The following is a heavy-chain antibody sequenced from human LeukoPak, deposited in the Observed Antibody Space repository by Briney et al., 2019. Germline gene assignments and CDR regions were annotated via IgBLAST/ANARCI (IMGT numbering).Heavy chain of an antibody. D-gene: IGHD3-22*01. V-gene: IGHV4-59*08. CDR3: ARLCYYDSSGYYYTFDY. J-gene: IGHJ4*02. CDR1: GGSISPYF. Sequence: SETLSLTCTVSGGSISPYFWSWVRQPPGKGLESLKSRVTISVDTSKNQFSLKLSSVTAADTAVYYCARLCYYDSSGYYYTFDYWGQGTLVTVSS.